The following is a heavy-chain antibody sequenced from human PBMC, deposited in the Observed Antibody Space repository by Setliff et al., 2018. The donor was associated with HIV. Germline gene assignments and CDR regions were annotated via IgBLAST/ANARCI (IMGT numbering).Heavy chain of an antibody. V-gene: IGHV4-61*02. CDR1: GGSISSGSYY. CDR2: IYTSGST. Sequence: PSETLSLTCTVSGGSISSGSYYWSWIRQPAGKGLEWIGRIYTSGSTNYNPSLKSRVTISVDTPKNQFSLKLSSVTAADTAVYYCARDHRILGAFDIWGQGTMVTVSS. D-gene: IGHD2-21*01. J-gene: IGHJ3*02. CDR3: ARDHRILGAFDI.